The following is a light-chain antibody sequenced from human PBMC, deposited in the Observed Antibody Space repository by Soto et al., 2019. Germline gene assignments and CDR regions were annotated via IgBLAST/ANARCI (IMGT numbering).Light chain of an antibody. V-gene: IGLV2-14*01. CDR2: EVR. CDR1: SSDVGGYDY. J-gene: IGLJ2*01. CDR3: SSYTSSSTVV. Sequence: QSALTQPVSVSGSPGQSITISCTGTSSDVGGYDYVSWYQHHPGKAPKLIISEVRDRPSGVSNRFSGSKSGNTASLTISGLQAEDEADYYCSSYTSSSTVVFGGGTKVTVL.